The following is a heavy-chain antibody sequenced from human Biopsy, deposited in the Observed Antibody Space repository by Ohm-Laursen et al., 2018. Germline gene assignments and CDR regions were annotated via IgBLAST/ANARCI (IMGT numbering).Heavy chain of an antibody. J-gene: IGHJ4*02. D-gene: IGHD6-19*01. V-gene: IGHV1-2*02. CDR2: ISPKSGGT. Sequence: SVKVSCKASGFSFTGYYIHWVRQAPGQGLEWMGWISPKSGGTNYAQKFQGNITMTKNTSMSTAYMEMSRLRSDDTAVYYCALQSVAQMKNFDYWGQGTLVAVSS. CDR3: ALQSVAQMKNFDY. CDR1: GFSFTGYY.